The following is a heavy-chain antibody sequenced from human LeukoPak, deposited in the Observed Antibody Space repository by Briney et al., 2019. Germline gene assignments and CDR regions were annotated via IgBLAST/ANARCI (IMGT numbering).Heavy chain of an antibody. V-gene: IGHV4-34*01. CDR3: ARGRLQLWSFPLPYNHYAIDV. J-gene: IGHJ6*02. Sequence: SDTLSLTCALSGESLSGYFWTWIRQPPGKGLEWIGVSNHFGTTDYHPSLKSRFTISVATSKKQFCLNVRSVTDADTAVYFCARGRLQLWSFPLPYNHYAIDVWGQGTTVTVSS. CDR2: SNHFGTT. D-gene: IGHD5-18*01. CDR1: GESLSGYF.